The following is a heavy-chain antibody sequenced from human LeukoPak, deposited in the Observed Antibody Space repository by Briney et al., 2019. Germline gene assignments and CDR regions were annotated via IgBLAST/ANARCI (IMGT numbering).Heavy chain of an antibody. D-gene: IGHD5-18*01. Sequence: SETLSLTCTVSGGSISSGSYYWGWIRQPPGKGLEWIGSIYYSGSSYYNPSLKSRVTISVHTSKNQFSLKLSSVTAADTAVYYCARHVDTATDYFDCWGREPWSPSPQ. J-gene: IGHJ4*02. CDR2: IYYSGSS. V-gene: IGHV4-39*01. CDR3: ARHVDTATDYFDC. CDR1: GGSISSGSYY.